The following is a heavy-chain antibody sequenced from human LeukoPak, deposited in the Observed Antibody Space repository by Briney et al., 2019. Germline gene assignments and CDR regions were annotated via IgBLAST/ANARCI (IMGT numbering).Heavy chain of an antibody. CDR1: GFTVSSNY. Sequence: GGSLRLSCAASGFTVSSNYMSWVRQAPGKGLEWVSVIYSGGSTYYADSVKGRFTISRDNSKNTVYLQMNSLGAEDTAVYYCAGSGGSYSPVPFDHWGQGTLATVSS. CDR3: AGSGGSYSPVPFDH. J-gene: IGHJ4*02. CDR2: IYSGGST. D-gene: IGHD2-15*01. V-gene: IGHV3-53*05.